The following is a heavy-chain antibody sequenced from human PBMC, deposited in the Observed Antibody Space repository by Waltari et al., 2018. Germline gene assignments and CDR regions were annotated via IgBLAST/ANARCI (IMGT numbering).Heavy chain of an antibody. D-gene: IGHD3-10*01. CDR3: VGGDGGYFYFNMGV. J-gene: IGHJ6*03. CDR1: GGTFSPDT. Sequence: QVQLIQSGAEVTRPGSSVRVSCKASGGTFSPDTVNWARQAPGQGPEWMGRIMADINYKDIALRFQDRLTITADKADKSTATVYMELSGLRSEDTAVYYCVGGDGGYFYFNMGVWGQGTTVTVSS. CDR2: IMADINYK. V-gene: IGHV1-69*02.